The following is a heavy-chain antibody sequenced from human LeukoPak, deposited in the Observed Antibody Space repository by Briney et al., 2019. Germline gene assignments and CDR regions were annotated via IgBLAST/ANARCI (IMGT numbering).Heavy chain of an antibody. J-gene: IGHJ4*02. CDR1: AGSLSSYY. V-gene: IGHV4-59*08. D-gene: IGHD6-19*01. CDR3: ARSRYSSGSPFDY. Sequence: PSETLSLTCTVSAGSLSSYYWSWIRQPPGKGLEWIGYIYYSGSTNYNPSPKSRVTISVDTSKNQFSLNLSSVTAADTAVYYCARSRYSSGSPFDYWGQGTLVTVA. CDR2: IYYSGST.